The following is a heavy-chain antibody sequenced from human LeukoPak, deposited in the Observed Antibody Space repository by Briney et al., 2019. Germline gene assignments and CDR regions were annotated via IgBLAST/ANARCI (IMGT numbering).Heavy chain of an antibody. CDR1: GYSFTPYW. CDR3: ARVVNLSFDY. V-gene: IGHV5-51*01. J-gene: IGHJ4*02. Sequence: GESLKISCQGSGYSFTPYWIAWVRQVPGRALEWMGIVYPGDSDTRYSPSFEGQVTFSADKSINTANLQWNSLKASDTAVYYCARVVNLSFDYWGQGTLVTASS. D-gene: IGHD2-15*01. CDR2: VYPGDSDT.